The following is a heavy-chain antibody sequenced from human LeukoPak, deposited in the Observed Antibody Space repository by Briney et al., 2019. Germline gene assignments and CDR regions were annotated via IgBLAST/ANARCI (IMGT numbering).Heavy chain of an antibody. CDR3: ARAYGDYPSYFDY. J-gene: IGHJ4*02. CDR1: GGTFSSYA. V-gene: IGHV1-69*13. Sequence: SVKVSCEASGGTFSSYAISWVRQAPGQGLEWMGGIIPIFGTANYAQKFQGRVTITADESTSTAYMELSSLRSEDTAVYYCARAYGDYPSYFDYWGEGTLVTVSS. CDR2: IIPIFGTA. D-gene: IGHD4-17*01.